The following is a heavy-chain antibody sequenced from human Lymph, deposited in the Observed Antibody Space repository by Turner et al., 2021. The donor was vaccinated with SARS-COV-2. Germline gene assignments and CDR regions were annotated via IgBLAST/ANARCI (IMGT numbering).Heavy chain of an antibody. V-gene: IGHV1-24*01. CDR3: ATVLCTGSSCYYYGMDV. CDR2: FYPEDGEI. CDR1: GYTLTELS. Sequence: QVQLVQSGAEVKKPGASVKVPCKVSGYTLTELSMHWVRQAPGKGLEWMGGFYPEDGEIIYAQKFQGRVTMTEDTSTDTAYMELSSLRSEDTAVYYCATVLCTGSSCYYYGMDVWGQGTTVAVSS. D-gene: IGHD2-15*01. J-gene: IGHJ6*02.